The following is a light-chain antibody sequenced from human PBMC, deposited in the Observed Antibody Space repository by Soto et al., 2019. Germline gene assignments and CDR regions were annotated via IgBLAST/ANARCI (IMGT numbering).Light chain of an antibody. J-gene: IGKJ1*01. CDR2: DAS. CDR1: QDISNY. CDR3: QQYNSYSGT. Sequence: DIQMTQSPSSLSASVGDRVTITCQASQDISNYLNWYQQKPGKAPKLLIYDASSLESGVPSRFSGSGSGTEITLTISSLQPDDFATYYCQQYNSYSGTFGQGTKVDIK. V-gene: IGKV1-5*01.